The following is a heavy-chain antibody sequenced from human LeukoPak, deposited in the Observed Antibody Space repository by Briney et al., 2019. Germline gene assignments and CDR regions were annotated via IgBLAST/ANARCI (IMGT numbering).Heavy chain of an antibody. Sequence: GASVKVSCKASGYTFTSYYMHWVRQAPGQGLEWMGIINPSGGSTSYAQKFQGRVTMTRDTSTSTVYMELSSLRSEDTAVYYCARIPGPPKYDISTGYYTDDYWGQGTLVTVSS. CDR3: ARIPGPPKYDISTGYYTDDY. CDR1: GYTFTSYY. D-gene: IGHD3-9*01. V-gene: IGHV1-46*01. CDR2: INPSGGST. J-gene: IGHJ4*02.